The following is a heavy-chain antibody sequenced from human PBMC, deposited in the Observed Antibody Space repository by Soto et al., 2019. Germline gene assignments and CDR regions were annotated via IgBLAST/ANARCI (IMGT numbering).Heavy chain of an antibody. D-gene: IGHD3-16*01. CDR2: IFPDDSDT. CDR3: FRGGVTSRTFDY. J-gene: IGHJ4*02. CDR1: GYIIKNYW. Sequence: GESLKISCKASGYIIKNYWIGWVRQMPGQGLEWMGIIFPDDSDTRYSPSFQGHVTTSVDKSISTAYVQWSSLKASDSAIYYCFRGGVTSRTFDYWGQGTLVTVSS. V-gene: IGHV5-51*01.